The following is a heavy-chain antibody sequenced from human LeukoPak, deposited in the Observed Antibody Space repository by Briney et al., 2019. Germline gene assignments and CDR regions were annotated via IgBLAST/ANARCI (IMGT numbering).Heavy chain of an antibody. CDR3: ARHLRPFLLDY. CDR2: INHSGST. V-gene: IGHV4-34*01. D-gene: IGHD2/OR15-2a*01. CDR1: GGSFSGYY. Sequence: SETLSLTCAVYGGSFSGYYWSWIRQPPGKGLEWIGEINHSGSTNYNPSLKSRVTISVDTSKNQFSLKLSSVTAADTAVYYCARHLRPFLLDYWGQGTLVTVSS. J-gene: IGHJ4*02.